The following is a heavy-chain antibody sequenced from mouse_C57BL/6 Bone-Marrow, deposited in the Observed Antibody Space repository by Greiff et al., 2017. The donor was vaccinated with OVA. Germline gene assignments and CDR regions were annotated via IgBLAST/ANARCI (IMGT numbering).Heavy chain of an antibody. CDR2: IDPENGDT. Sequence: EVQLQQSGAEPVRPGASVKLSCTASGFNIKDDYMHWVKQRPEQGLEWIGWIDPENGDTEYASKFQGKATITADTSSNTAYLQLSSLTSEDTAVYYCTSYGNFDYWGQGTTLTVSS. J-gene: IGHJ2*01. D-gene: IGHD2-1*01. CDR3: TSYGNFDY. V-gene: IGHV14-4*01. CDR1: GFNIKDDY.